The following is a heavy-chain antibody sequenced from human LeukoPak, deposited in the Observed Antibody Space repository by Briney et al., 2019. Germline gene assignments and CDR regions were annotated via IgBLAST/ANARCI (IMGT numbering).Heavy chain of an antibody. Sequence: PSETLSLTCTVSGGSISSYYWSWIRQPPGKGLKWIGYIYYSGSTNYNPSLKSRVTISVDKSENQFSLNLYSVTAADTAVYYCARVGYYDSSGYLDYWGQGTQVTVSS. J-gene: IGHJ4*02. D-gene: IGHD3-22*01. CDR3: ARVGYYDSSGYLDY. V-gene: IGHV4-59*01. CDR1: GGSISSYY. CDR2: IYYSGST.